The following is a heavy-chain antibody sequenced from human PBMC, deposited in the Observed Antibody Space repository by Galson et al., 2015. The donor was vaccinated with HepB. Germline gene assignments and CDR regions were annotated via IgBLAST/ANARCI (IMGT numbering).Heavy chain of an antibody. D-gene: IGHD3-3*01. Sequence: SLRLSCAASGLTFSYYGMHWVRQAPGKGLEWVAFISFDGNHKYYADSVKGRFTIPRDNSKNTLYLQMNSLRVEDTAVYYCARSRFDFWSGYDYYMDVWGKGTTVTVSS. V-gene: IGHV3-30*03. J-gene: IGHJ6*03. CDR1: GLTFSYYG. CDR3: ARSRFDFWSGYDYYMDV. CDR2: ISFDGNHK.